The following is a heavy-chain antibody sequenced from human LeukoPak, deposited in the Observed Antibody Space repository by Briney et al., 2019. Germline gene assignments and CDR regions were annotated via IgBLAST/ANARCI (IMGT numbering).Heavy chain of an antibody. CDR1: GYSFTSNY. V-gene: IGHV1-46*01. J-gene: IGHJ4*02. CDR3: ARDQEGFDY. Sequence: GASVKVSCKASGYSFTSNYIHWVRQAPGQGLEWMGMIYPRDGSTSYAQRFQDRVTVTRDTSTGTVHMELSGLRSEDTAVYYCARDQEGFDYWGQGTLVTASS. CDR2: IYPRDGST.